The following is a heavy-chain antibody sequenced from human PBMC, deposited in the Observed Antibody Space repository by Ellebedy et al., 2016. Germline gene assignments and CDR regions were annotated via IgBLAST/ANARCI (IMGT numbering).Heavy chain of an antibody. V-gene: IGHV3-43*01. CDR1: GFTFDDYT. Sequence: GGSLRLSXAASGFTFDDYTMHWVRQAPGKGLEWVSLISWDGGSTYYADSVKGRFTISRDNSKNSLYLQMNSLRTEDTALYYCAKDMRKNGWGPSSWYNFDYWGQGTLVTVSS. CDR3: AKDMRKNGWGPSSWYNFDY. J-gene: IGHJ4*02. D-gene: IGHD6-13*01. CDR2: ISWDGGST.